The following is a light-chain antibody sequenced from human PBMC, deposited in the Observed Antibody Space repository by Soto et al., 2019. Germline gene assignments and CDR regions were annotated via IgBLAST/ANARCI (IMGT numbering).Light chain of an antibody. CDR2: AAS. CDR1: QSMSIY. J-gene: IGKJ1*01. V-gene: IGKV1-39*01. Sequence: DIQMTQSPSSLSASVGDRVTISCRASQSMSIYLNWYQQKPGKAPKLLIYAASSLQSGVPSRFSGSGSGTDFTLTISSLQPEDFATYYCQQSYSIPETFGQGTKVEIK. CDR3: QQSYSIPET.